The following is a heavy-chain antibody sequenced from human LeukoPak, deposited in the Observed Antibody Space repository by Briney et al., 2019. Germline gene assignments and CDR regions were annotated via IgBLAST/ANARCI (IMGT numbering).Heavy chain of an antibody. Sequence: GGSLRLSCAASGFTYYSHSMTWVRQAPGKGLEWVAYISGISSTIYYADSVKGRFTISRDNAKNSLYLQMDGLRAEDTAVYYCARDYDSTGYTFDYWGQGTLVTVSS. CDR1: GFTYYSHS. CDR3: ARDYDSTGYTFDY. J-gene: IGHJ4*02. D-gene: IGHD3-22*01. CDR2: ISGISSTI. V-gene: IGHV3-48*04.